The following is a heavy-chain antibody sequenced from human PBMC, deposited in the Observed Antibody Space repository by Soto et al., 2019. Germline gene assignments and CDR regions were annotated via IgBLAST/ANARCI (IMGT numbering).Heavy chain of an antibody. Sequence: SETLSLTCAVYGGSFSGYYWSWIRQPPGKGLEWIGEINHSGSTNYNPSLKSRVTISVDTSKNQFSLKLSSVTAADTAVYYCARGDYDFWSGPPYYYYGMDVWGQGTTVTGSS. CDR3: ARGDYDFWSGPPYYYYGMDV. CDR1: GGSFSGYY. D-gene: IGHD3-3*01. CDR2: INHSGST. V-gene: IGHV4-34*01. J-gene: IGHJ6*02.